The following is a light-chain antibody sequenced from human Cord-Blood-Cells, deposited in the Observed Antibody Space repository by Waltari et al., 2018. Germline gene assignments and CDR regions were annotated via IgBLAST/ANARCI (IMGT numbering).Light chain of an antibody. V-gene: IGLV2-23*01. CDR3: CSYAGSSTYV. Sequence: QSALTQPASVSGSPGQSITISCTGTSSDVGSYNLVSRYQQHPGKAPKRLIYEGSKRPPGVSNRFSSSKSGNTAALTISGLQADDEADYYCCSYAGSSTYVFGTGTKVTVL. J-gene: IGLJ1*01. CDR1: SSDVGSYNL. CDR2: EGS.